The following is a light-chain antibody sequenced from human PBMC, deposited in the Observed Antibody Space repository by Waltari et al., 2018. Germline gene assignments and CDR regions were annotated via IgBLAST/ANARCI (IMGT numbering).Light chain of an antibody. V-gene: IGLV3-1*01. CDR1: KLGDKY. J-gene: IGLJ2*01. CDR2: QDS. CDR3: QAWDSSPYVV. Sequence: SYELTQPPSVSVSPGQTASIPCSGDKLGDKYACWYQQKPGQSPVLVIYQDSKRPSGIPGRLCGSNSGNTATLTVSGTQAMDEADYYCQAWDSSPYVVFGGGTKLTVL.